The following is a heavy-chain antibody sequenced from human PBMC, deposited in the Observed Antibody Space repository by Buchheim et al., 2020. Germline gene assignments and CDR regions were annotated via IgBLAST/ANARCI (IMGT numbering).Heavy chain of an antibody. V-gene: IGHV3-30*18. CDR2: ISYDGSNK. CDR1: GFAFSRSG. D-gene: IGHD2-15*01. J-gene: IGHJ5*02. CDR3: AKDDSWGGYWSGGSCYRRDP. Sequence: QVQLVESGGGVVQPGRSLRLSCAASGFAFSRSGMHWVRQAPGKGLEWVALISYDGSNKYYADSVKGRFTISRDNSKNTLFLQVSSLRAEDTAVYYGAKDDSWGGYWSGGSCYRRDPWGQGTL.